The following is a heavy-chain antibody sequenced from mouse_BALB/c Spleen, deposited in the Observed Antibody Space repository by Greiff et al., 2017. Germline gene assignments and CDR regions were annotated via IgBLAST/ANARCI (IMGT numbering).Heavy chain of an antibody. D-gene: IGHD1-1*01. CDR2: IRNKANGYTT. CDR3: AREDYGFDY. CDR1: GFTFTDYY. J-gene: IGHJ2*01. Sequence: EVLLVESGGGLVQPGGSLRLSCATSGFTFTDYYMSWVRQPPGKALEWLGFIRNKANGYTTEYSASVKGRFTITRDNSQSILYLQMNTLRAEDSATYCCAREDYGFDYWGQGTTLTVSS. V-gene: IGHV7-3*02.